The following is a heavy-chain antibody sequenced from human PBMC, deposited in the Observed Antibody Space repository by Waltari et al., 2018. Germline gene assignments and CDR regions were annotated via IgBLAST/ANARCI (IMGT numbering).Heavy chain of an antibody. CDR3: ARLGHCSGHNFNHVDH. Sequence: PLLQPGRDLVRPGGSMRLYCATYGFTFNLLYMCWIRQTPGTGLERLAYISPDDSTKYEEDAVKCRLTIARDNAQKSVFLQMNDLRVEDTAVYYCARLGHCSGHNFNHVDHWGQGARVTVSS. J-gene: IGHJ4*02. D-gene: IGHD2-15*01. CDR2: ISPDDSTK. V-gene: IGHV3-11*01. CDR1: GFTFNLLY.